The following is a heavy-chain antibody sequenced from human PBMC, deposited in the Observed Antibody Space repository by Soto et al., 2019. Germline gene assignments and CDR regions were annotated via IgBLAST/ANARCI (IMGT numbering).Heavy chain of an antibody. Sequence: PSETLSLTCTVSGGSISSYYWSWIRQPPGKGLEWIGYIYYGGSTNYNPSLKSRVTISVDTSKNQFSLKLSSVTAADTAVYYCARAGYSSGWSTYYYYMDVWGKGTTVTVSS. CDR1: GGSISSYY. CDR2: IYYGGST. V-gene: IGHV4-59*01. CDR3: ARAGYSSGWSTYYYYMDV. D-gene: IGHD6-19*01. J-gene: IGHJ6*03.